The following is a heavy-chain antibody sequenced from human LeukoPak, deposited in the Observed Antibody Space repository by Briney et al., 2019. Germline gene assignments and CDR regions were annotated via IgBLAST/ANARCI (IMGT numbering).Heavy chain of an antibody. CDR1: GFTFNSYA. CDR2: ISGSGGTT. V-gene: IGHV3-23*01. D-gene: IGHD5-18*01. Sequence: GGSLRLSCAASGFTFNSYAMSWVRQAPGKGLEWVSAISGSGGTTHYADSVKGRFTISRDNSKNTLYLQMNSLRAEDTAVYYCTKDRWGYSYTNCFDYWGQGTLVTVSS. J-gene: IGHJ4*02. CDR3: TKDRWGYSYTNCFDY.